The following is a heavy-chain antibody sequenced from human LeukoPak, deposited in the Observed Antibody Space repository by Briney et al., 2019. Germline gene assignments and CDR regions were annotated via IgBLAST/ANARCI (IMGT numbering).Heavy chain of an antibody. CDR2: INRSGNII. CDR3: AKAVVIVPTATPFDY. V-gene: IGHV3-48*03. D-gene: IGHD2-2*01. Sequence: GGSLRLSCAASGFTFSSYEVNWVRQAPGKGLEWVSYINRSGNIIYYADSVKGRFTISRDNSKNTLYMQMNSLRAEDTAVYYCAKAVVIVPTATPFDYWGQGTLVTVSS. CDR1: GFTFSSYE. J-gene: IGHJ4*02.